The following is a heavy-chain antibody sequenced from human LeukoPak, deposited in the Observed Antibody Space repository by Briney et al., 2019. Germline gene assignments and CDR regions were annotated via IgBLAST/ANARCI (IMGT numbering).Heavy chain of an antibody. CDR1: GGTFSSYT. CDR3: ARDLDSSGHIDY. V-gene: IGHV1-69*04. Sequence: GASVKVSCTASGGTFSSYTISWVRQAPGQGLEWMGRIIPILGIANYAQKFQGRVTITADKSTSTAYMELSSLRSEDTAVYYCARDLDSSGHIDYWGQGTLVTVSS. CDR2: IIPILGIA. J-gene: IGHJ4*02. D-gene: IGHD3-22*01.